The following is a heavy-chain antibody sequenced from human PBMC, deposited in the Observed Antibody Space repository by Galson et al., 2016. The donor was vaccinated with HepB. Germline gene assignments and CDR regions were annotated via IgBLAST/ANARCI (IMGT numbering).Heavy chain of an antibody. CDR1: GFTFSDYA. CDR2: ISSKGGST. V-gene: IGHV3-64D*09. Sequence: SLRLSCAASGFTFSDYAMNWVRQAPGKGLEYVSGISSKGGSTYYADSVRGRFTISRDNSKNALYLQMSSLRAEDTAVYYCVKRWGIAALGADLHYWGQGTLVTVSS. J-gene: IGHJ4*02. D-gene: IGHD6-13*01. CDR3: VKRWGIAALGADLHY.